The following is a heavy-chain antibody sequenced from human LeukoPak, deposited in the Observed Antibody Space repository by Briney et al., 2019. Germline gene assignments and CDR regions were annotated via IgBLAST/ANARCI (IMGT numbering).Heavy chain of an antibody. CDR2: INSDGSST. CDR3: AKPRFRGGVDTAVGT. D-gene: IGHD5-18*01. Sequence: GGSLRLSCAASGFIFSSYWMHWVRQAPGKGLVWVSRINSDGSSTSYADSVKGRFTISRDNAKNTLYLQMNSLRAEDTAVYYCAKPRFRGGVDTAVGTSGQGTLVTVSS. CDR1: GFIFSSYW. J-gene: IGHJ5*02. V-gene: IGHV3-74*01.